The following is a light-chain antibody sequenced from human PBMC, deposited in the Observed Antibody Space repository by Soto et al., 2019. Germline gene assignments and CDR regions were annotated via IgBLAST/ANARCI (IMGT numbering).Light chain of an antibody. Sequence: EIVMTQSPATLSVSPGERATLSCRASQSINNNLAWYQQKPGQGPRLPIYGASSRATGIPARFSGSGSGTGFTLTIGSLQSEDFAIYYCQQYNNWPLTFGGGTKVEVK. CDR3: QQYNNWPLT. CDR2: GAS. CDR1: QSINNN. V-gene: IGKV3-15*01. J-gene: IGKJ4*01.